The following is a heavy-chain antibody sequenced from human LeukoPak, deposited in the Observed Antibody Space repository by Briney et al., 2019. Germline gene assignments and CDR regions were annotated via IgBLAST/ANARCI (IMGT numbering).Heavy chain of an antibody. J-gene: IGHJ6*03. CDR2: ISWNSGSI. V-gene: IGHV3-9*03. Sequence: PGRSLRLSCAASGFTFDDYAMHWVRQAPGKGLEWVSGISWNSGSIGYADSVKGRFTISRDNAKNSLYLQMNSLRAEDMALYYCAKVAKGYYYYYYMDVWGKGTTDTVSS. CDR3: AKVAKGYYYYYYMDV. CDR1: GFTFDDYA.